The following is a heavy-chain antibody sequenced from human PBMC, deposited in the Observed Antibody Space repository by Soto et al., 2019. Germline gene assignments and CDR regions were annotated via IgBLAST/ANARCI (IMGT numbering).Heavy chain of an antibody. CDR2: IGPYNGNT. V-gene: IGHV1-18*01. CDR3: ARCYCSVGSCYTCWHFDL. D-gene: IGHD2-15*01. Sequence: QAQLVQSGAEVKKPGASVKVSCQAGGYTFADYGISWVRQAPGQGLEWMGWIGPYNGNTNYAQNLQDRVTMTTDTSTNTDYMELRILRSDDTALYYCARCYCSVGSCYTCWHFDLWGRGTLLTVSS. J-gene: IGHJ2*01. CDR1: GYTFADYG.